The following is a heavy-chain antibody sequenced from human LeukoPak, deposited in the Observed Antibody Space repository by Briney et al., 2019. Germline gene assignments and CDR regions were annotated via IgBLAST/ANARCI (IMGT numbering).Heavy chain of an antibody. CDR1: GFTVSSNY. D-gene: IGHD5-12*01. V-gene: IGHV3-23*01. CDR3: AKVRYSGYDFDY. Sequence: PGGSLRLSCAASGFTVSSNYMSWVRQAPGKGLEWVSAISGSGGSTYYADSVKGRFTISRDNSKNTLYLQMNSLRAEDTAVYYCAKVRYSGYDFDYWGQGTLVTVSS. J-gene: IGHJ4*02. CDR2: ISGSGGST.